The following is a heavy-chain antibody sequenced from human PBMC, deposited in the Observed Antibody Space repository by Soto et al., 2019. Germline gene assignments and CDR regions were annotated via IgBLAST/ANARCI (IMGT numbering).Heavy chain of an antibody. CDR1: GGAINSTVYY. CDR3: ARHGAYSTSVYYYYGMDV. J-gene: IGHJ6*02. V-gene: IGHV4-39*01. CDR2: SNYGGPT. D-gene: IGHD6-13*01. Sequence: SETLSLTCTVSGGAINSTVYYWGWIRQPPGKGLEWIGSSNYGGPTYYSPSLQSRVTTSLDTAKNHFSLNLRSVTAADTAVYYCARHGAYSTSVYYYYGMDVWGQGTTVTVS.